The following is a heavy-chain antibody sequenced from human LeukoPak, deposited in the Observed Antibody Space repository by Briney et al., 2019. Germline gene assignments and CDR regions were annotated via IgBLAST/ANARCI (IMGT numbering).Heavy chain of an antibody. D-gene: IGHD5-12*01. CDR1: GFTFSSYS. Sequence: GGSLRLSCAASGFTFSSYSMNWVRQAPGKGLEWVSSISSSSSYIYYADSVKGRFTISRDNAKNSLYLQMNSLRAEDTAVYYCARERDSGHQYDAFDIWGQGTMVTVSS. CDR3: ARERDSGHQYDAFDI. J-gene: IGHJ3*02. CDR2: ISSSSSYI. V-gene: IGHV3-21*01.